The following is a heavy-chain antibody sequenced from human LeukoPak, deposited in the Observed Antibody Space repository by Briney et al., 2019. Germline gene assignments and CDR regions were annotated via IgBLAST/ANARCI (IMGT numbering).Heavy chain of an antibody. J-gene: IGHJ3*02. D-gene: IGHD6-13*01. CDR2: ISGGGSTI. Sequence: GGSLRLSCAASGFTFSDYYMSWIRQIPGKGLEWISYISGGGSTIEYADSVKGRFTISRDNAKNSLYLQMNSLRAEDTAVYYCARVSGSSSWHDAFDIWGQGTMVTVSS. CDR3: ARVSGSSSWHDAFDI. V-gene: IGHV3-11*01. CDR1: GFTFSDYY.